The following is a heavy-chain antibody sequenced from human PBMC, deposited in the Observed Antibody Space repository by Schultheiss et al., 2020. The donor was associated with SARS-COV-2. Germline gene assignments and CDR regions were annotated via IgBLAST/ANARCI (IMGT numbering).Heavy chain of an antibody. J-gene: IGHJ4*02. Sequence: SETLSLTCTVSGGSISSYYWSWIRQPPGKGLEWIGYIYYSGSTNYNPSLKSRVTISVDTSKNQFSLKLSSVTAADTAVYYCARLAVAGNYDYWGQGTLVTVS. D-gene: IGHD6-19*01. CDR3: ARLAVAGNYDY. CDR1: GGSISSYY. V-gene: IGHV4-59*08. CDR2: IYYSGST.